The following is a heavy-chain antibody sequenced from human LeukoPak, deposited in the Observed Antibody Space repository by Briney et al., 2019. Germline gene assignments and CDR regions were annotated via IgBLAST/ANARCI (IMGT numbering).Heavy chain of an antibody. V-gene: IGHV4-34*01. CDR2: INHSGST. D-gene: IGHD2-21*02. CDR3: ARIMWVTATKGWFDP. CDR1: GGSFSGYY. J-gene: IGHJ5*02. Sequence: SETLSLTCAVYGGSFSGYYWSWIRQPPGKGLEWIGEINHSGSTNYNPSLKSRVTISVDTSKNQFSLKLSSVTAADTAVYYCARIMWVTATKGWFDPWGQGTLVTVSS.